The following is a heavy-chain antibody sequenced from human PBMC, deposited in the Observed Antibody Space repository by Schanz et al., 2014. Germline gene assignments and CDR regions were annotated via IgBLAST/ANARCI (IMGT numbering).Heavy chain of an antibody. CDR3: ARVALPGYSSPRDAFDI. V-gene: IGHV3-33*08. Sequence: VELVESGGGLVQPGKSLRLSCAASGFTLSSYGMHWVRQAPGKGLEWVAFINSDGTKRFYADSVKSRFTISRDNAKNSLYLQMNGLRAEDTAVYYCARVALPGYSSPRDAFDIWGQGTMVTVSS. CDR2: INSDGTKR. D-gene: IGHD5-18*01. CDR1: GFTLSSYG. J-gene: IGHJ3*02.